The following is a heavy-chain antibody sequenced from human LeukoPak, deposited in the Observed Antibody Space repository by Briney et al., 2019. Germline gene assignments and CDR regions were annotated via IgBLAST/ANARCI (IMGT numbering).Heavy chain of an antibody. CDR2: AFYSGNT. CDR3: ARDPGSGSSWYAYYFDY. V-gene: IGHV4-59*11. CDR1: GGSITSHY. D-gene: IGHD6-13*01. J-gene: IGHJ4*02. Sequence: SETLSLTCSVSGGSITSHYWSWIRQPPGKGLEWIGYAFYSGNTNYNPSLKSRVTISVDTSKNQFSLKLNSMTAADTAVYYCARDPGSGSSWYAYYFDYWGQGTLVTVSS.